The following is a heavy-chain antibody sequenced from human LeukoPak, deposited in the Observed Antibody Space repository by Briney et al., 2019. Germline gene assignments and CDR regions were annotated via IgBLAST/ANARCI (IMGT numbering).Heavy chain of an antibody. CDR1: GGSISNYY. Sequence: SETLSLTCTVSGGSISNYYWSWIRQPPGKGLEWIGYIYYSGSTNYNPSLKSRVTMSVDTSKNQFSLKVSSVTAADTAVYYCARLRPFRYYYDSSGRSFDYWGQGTLVTVSS. CDR2: IYYSGST. J-gene: IGHJ4*02. V-gene: IGHV4-59*01. D-gene: IGHD3-22*01. CDR3: ARLRPFRYYYDSSGRSFDY.